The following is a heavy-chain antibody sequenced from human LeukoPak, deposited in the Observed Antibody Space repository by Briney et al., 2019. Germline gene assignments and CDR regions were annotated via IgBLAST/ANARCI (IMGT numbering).Heavy chain of an antibody. V-gene: IGHV3-11*04. J-gene: IGHJ3*02. CDR3: ARVVVVTATDAFDI. Sequence: GGSLRLSCAASGFTFSDYYMSWIRQAPGKGLEWVSYISSSGSTIYYADSVKGRFTISRDNAKNSLYLQMNSLRAEDTAVYYCARVVVVTATDAFDIWGQGTMVTVSS. CDR1: GFTFSDYY. CDR2: ISSSGSTI. D-gene: IGHD2-21*02.